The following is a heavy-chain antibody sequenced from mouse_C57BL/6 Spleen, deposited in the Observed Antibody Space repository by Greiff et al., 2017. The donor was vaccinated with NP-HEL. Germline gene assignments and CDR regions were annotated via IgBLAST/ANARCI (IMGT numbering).Heavy chain of an antibody. V-gene: IGHV14-4*01. D-gene: IGHD1-1*01. CDR2: IDPENGDT. J-gene: IGHJ2*01. CDR1: GFNIKDDY. CDR3: TTGLITTVVAEDY. Sequence: VQLQQSGAELVRPGASVKLSCTASGFNIKDDYMHWVKQRPEQGLEWIGWIDPENGDTEYASKFQGKATITADTSSNTAYLQLSSLTSEDTAVYYCTTGLITTVVAEDYWGQGATLTVSS.